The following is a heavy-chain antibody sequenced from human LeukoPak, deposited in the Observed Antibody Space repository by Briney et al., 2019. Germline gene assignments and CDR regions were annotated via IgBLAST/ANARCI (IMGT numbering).Heavy chain of an antibody. CDR2: IKPDGSKK. Sequence: GGSLRLSCVASGFTFGSYWMSWIRQAPGKGLEWVANIKPDGSKKYYVDSVKGRFTISRDNAENSLYLQMDGLRADDTAVYYCARGGYDLGFGDSCGQGTLVTVSS. CDR1: GFTFGSYW. V-gene: IGHV3-7*04. D-gene: IGHD5-12*01. J-gene: IGHJ4*02. CDR3: ARGGYDLGFGDS.